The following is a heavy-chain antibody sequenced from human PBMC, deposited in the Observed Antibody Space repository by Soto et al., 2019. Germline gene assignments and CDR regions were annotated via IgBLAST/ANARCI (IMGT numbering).Heavy chain of an antibody. Sequence: ASVKGSCKPAGYTFTNFGLSWVRQAPGQGLEWMGWISGYNGNTNYAQKFQGRVTMTTDTSTSAAYMELRSLTSDDTAVYYCARDKGYGFGWSSSSGMDVWGQGTTVTVSS. V-gene: IGHV1-18*01. D-gene: IGHD5-18*01. CDR2: ISGYNGNT. J-gene: IGHJ6*02. CDR1: GYTFTNFG. CDR3: ARDKGYGFGWSSSSGMDV.